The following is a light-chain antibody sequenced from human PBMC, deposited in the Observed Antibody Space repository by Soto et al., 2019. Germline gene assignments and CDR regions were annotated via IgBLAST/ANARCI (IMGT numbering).Light chain of an antibody. V-gene: IGKV1D-13*01. Sequence: AIPLTQSPSSLSATVGDSVTITCRASQGIARALAWYQQKPGKAPKLLIYDASSLESGVPSRFSGSGYVTDFTLTITSLQPEDFATYDCQQFSNYPLTFGGGTKVEIK. CDR1: QGIARA. CDR3: QQFSNYPLT. J-gene: IGKJ4*01. CDR2: DAS.